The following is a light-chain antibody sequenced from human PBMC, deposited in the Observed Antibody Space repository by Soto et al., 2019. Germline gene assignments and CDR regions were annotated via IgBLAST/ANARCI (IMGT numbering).Light chain of an antibody. CDR3: QQYDSSPLT. CDR1: QSISTW. J-gene: IGKJ4*01. V-gene: IGKV1-5*03. Sequence: DIQMTQSPSTLSSSVGDRVTITCRASQSISTWFAWYQQRPGKAPKLLIYKASSLESGVPSRFSGSRSGTEFTLTISSLQPDDFATYCCQQYDSSPLTFGGGTKVEIK. CDR2: KAS.